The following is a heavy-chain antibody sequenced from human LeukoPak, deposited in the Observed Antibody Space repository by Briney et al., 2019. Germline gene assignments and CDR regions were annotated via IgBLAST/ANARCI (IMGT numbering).Heavy chain of an antibody. CDR1: RFTFNTYW. Sequence: PGGSLRLSCAASRFTFNTYWMHWVRQAPGKGLVWVSRINSDGSSTIYADSVKGRFTISRDNAKNTLYLQMNSLRAEDTAVYYCAKELGGGFDAFDIWGQGTMVTVSS. J-gene: IGHJ3*02. CDR2: INSDGSST. CDR3: AKELGGGFDAFDI. V-gene: IGHV3-74*01. D-gene: IGHD3-16*01.